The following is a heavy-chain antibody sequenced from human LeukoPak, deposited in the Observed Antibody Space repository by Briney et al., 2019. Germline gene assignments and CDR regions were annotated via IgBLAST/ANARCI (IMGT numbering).Heavy chain of an antibody. CDR1: GFTFSNAW. CDR2: ISGSGGST. Sequence: GGSLRLSCAASGFTFSNAWMSWVRQAPGKGLKWVSAISGSGGSTYYADSVRGRFIISKDNSKNTLYLQMNSLRAEDTAVYYCARRAGSYSHSYDYWGQGTLVTVSS. D-gene: IGHD2-15*01. J-gene: IGHJ4*02. V-gene: IGHV3-23*01. CDR3: ARRAGSYSHSYDY.